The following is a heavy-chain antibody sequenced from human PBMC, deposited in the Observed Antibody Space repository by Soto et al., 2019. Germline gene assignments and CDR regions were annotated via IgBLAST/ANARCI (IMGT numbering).Heavy chain of an antibody. CDR3: ARGPYYYDSSGYYLPFDY. CDR2: INPNSGGT. J-gene: IGHJ4*02. CDR1: GYTFTGYY. Sequence: ASVKVSCKASGYTFTGYYMHWVRQAPGQGLEWMGWINPNSGGTNYAQEFQGWVTMTRDTSISTAYMELSRLRSDDTAVYYCARGPYYYDSSGYYLPFDYWGQGNLVTVSS. D-gene: IGHD3-22*01. V-gene: IGHV1-2*04.